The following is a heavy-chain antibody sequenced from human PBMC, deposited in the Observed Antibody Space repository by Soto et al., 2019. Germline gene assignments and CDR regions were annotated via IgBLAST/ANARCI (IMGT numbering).Heavy chain of an antibody. CDR2: IIPIFGTA. V-gene: IGHV1-69*06. J-gene: IGHJ6*02. CDR1: GGTFSSYA. CDR3: ATPEKGEYSSSWYGRYYYYGMDV. Sequence: QVQLVQSGAEVKKPGSSVKVSCKASGGTFSSYAIRWVRQAPGQGLEWMGGIIPIFGTANYAQKFQGRVTITADKSRSTAYMELSSLRSEYTAVYYCATPEKGEYSSSWYGRYYYYGMDVWGQGTTVTVSS. D-gene: IGHD6-13*01.